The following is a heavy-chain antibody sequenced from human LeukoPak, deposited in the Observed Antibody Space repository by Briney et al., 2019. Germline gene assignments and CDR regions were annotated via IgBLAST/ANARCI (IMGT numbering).Heavy chain of an antibody. V-gene: IGHV3-11*01. CDR3: ARAGQSDY. Sequence: GGSLRLSCAASGFTFSDYYMNWIRQAPGKGLEWVSSISGGSRTINYADSVKGRFTTSRDNAENSLYLQMNSLRAEDTAVYYCARAGQSDYWGQGTLVTVSS. J-gene: IGHJ4*02. CDR1: GFTFSDYY. CDR2: ISGGSRTI.